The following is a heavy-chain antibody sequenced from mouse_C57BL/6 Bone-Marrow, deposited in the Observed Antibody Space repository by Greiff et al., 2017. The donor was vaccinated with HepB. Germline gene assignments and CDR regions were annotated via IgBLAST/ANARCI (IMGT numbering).Heavy chain of an antibody. J-gene: IGHJ2*01. CDR2: IDPSDSYT. D-gene: IGHD3-2*02. V-gene: IGHV1-69*01. Sequence: VQLQQPGAELVMPGASVKLSCKASGYTFTSYWMHWVKQRPGQGLEWIGEIDPSDSYTNYNQKFKGKSTLTVDKSSSTAYMQRSSLTSEDSAVYYCAREDSSGYYFDYWGQGTTLTVSS. CDR3: AREDSSGYYFDY. CDR1: GYTFTSYW.